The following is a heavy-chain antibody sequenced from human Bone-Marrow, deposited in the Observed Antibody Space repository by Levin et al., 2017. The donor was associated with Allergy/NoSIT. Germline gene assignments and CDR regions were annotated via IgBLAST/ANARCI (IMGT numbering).Heavy chain of an antibody. Sequence: GGSLRLSCAASGFTVSNNQMNWLRQAPGRKLEWVSLIYSGGATYYADSVKGRFTISRDQSKNTLYLQMNSLRAEDTAVYYRARSFDYNFAGGQGTLVTVSS. CDR2: IYSGGAT. CDR1: GFTVSNNQ. D-gene: IGHD3-9*01. CDR3: ARSFDYNFA. V-gene: IGHV3-66*01. J-gene: IGHJ4*02.